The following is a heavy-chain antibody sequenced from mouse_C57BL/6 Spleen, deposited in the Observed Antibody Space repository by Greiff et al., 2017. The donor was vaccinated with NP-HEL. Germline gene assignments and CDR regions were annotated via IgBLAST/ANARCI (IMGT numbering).Heavy chain of an antibody. Sequence: QVQLQQPGAELVKPGASVKLSCKASGYTFTSYWMHWVKQRPGRGLEWIGRIDPNSGGTKYNEKFKSKATLTVDKPSSTAYMQLSSLTSEDSAVYYCARGPWGLRSYQTYFDYWGQGTTLTVSS. CDR3: ARGPWGLRSYQTYFDY. D-gene: IGHD2-12*01. J-gene: IGHJ2*01. CDR1: GYTFTSYW. V-gene: IGHV1-72*01. CDR2: IDPNSGGT.